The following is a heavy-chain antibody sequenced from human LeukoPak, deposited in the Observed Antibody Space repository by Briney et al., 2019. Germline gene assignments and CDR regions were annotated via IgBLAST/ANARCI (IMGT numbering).Heavy chain of an antibody. CDR3: AKVRKKWLRLEFFDY. D-gene: IGHD5-12*01. V-gene: IGHV3-23*01. CDR2: ITGSGDNT. CDR1: GFTLRYSYYA. Sequence: PGGSLRLSCAASGFTLRYSYYAMSWVRQAPGKGLEWVSTITGSGDNTYHADSVKGRFAISRDNSKNTLYLQMNSLRAEDTAVYYCAKVRKKWLRLEFFDYWGQGTLVTVSS. J-gene: IGHJ4*02.